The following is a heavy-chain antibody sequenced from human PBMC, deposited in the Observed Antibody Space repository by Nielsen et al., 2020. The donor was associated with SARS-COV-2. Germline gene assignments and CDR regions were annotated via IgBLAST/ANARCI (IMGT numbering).Heavy chain of an antibody. CDR2: FYPSGST. CDR1: GGSISSSSYY. CDR3: ARVRPYYFDH. V-gene: IGHV4-61*02. J-gene: IGHJ4*02. Sequence: SETLSLTCTVSGGSISSSSYYWNWLRQPAGKGLEWIGRFYPSGSTIYNPSLKSRVTISVDTSKNQFSLNLTSVTAADTAVYYCARVRPYYFDHWGQGTLVTVSS.